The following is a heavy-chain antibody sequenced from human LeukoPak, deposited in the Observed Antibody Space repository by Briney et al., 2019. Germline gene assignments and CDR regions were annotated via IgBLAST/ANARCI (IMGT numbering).Heavy chain of an antibody. Sequence: PSETLSPTCTVSGGSISSGGYYWSWIRQHPGKGLEWIGYIYYSGSTYYNPSLKSRVTISVDTSKNQFSLKLSSVTAADTAVYYCACLTTGWFDPWGQGTLVTVSS. CDR1: GGSISSGGYY. CDR3: ACLTTGWFDP. CDR2: IYYSGST. V-gene: IGHV4-31*03. J-gene: IGHJ5*02. D-gene: IGHD3-22*01.